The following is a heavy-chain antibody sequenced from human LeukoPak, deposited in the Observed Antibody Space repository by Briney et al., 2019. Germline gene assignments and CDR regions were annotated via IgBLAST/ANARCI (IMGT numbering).Heavy chain of an antibody. J-gene: IGHJ4*02. V-gene: IGHV3-23*01. CDR1: GFTFSSYA. Sequence: GGSLRLSCAASGFTFSSYAMSWVRQAPGKGLEGVSAISGRGGSTYYADSVKGRFTISRDNSKNTLYLQMNSLRAEDTAVYYCAKDEYGDYPQADYWGQGTLVTVSS. D-gene: IGHD4-17*01. CDR3: AKDEYGDYPQADY. CDR2: ISGRGGST.